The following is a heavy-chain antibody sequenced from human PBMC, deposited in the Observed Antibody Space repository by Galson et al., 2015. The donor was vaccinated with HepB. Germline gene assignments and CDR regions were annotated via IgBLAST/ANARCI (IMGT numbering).Heavy chain of an antibody. CDR3: VINYFDTSGYFDF. CDR2: VRNKAYSYIA. Sequence: SLRLSCAASGFTFSDHYMDWVRQAPGKGLEWVGRVRNKAYSYIAEYAASVKGRFTISRDDSKNSLFLQMHSLTSGDTAVYFCVINYFDTSGYFDFWGQGTLVTVSS. D-gene: IGHD3-22*01. V-gene: IGHV3-72*01. CDR1: GFTFSDHY. J-gene: IGHJ4*02.